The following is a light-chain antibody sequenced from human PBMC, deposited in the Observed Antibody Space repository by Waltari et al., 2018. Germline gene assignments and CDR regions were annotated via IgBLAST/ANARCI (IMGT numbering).Light chain of an antibody. CDR3: SSYAGNRSVV. V-gene: IGLV2-23*02. CDR2: EVS. Sequence: QSALTQPASVSGSPGQSSTVSCTGTSSDVGSYNLDSWYQQHPGKAPKLLIFEVSQLPSGISNRFSGSKSGNTASLTVSGLQAEDGADYYCSSYAGNRSVVFGGGTKLTVL. J-gene: IGLJ2*01. CDR1: SSDVGSYNL.